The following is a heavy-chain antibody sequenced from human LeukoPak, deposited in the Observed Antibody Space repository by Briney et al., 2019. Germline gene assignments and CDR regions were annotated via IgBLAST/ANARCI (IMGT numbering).Heavy chain of an antibody. CDR3: ARRMNSGSYYPSYYFDY. D-gene: IGHD3-10*01. V-gene: IGHV1-18*01. CDR2: ISTFNGDT. J-gene: IGHJ4*02. CDR1: GYTFTNYG. Sequence: ASVEVSCKASGYTFTNYGFSWVRQAPGQGLEWMGLISTFNGDTNYAPNLQDRVTMTTDTSTSTAYMELRSLRPDDTAVYFCARRMNSGSYYPSYYFDYWGQGTLVTVSS.